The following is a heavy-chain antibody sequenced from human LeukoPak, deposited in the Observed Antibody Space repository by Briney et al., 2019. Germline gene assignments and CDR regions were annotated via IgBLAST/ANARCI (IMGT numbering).Heavy chain of an antibody. J-gene: IGHJ6*03. D-gene: IGHD6-6*01. V-gene: IGHV4-34*01. CDR2: INHIGST. CDR3: ARVAARRVRRTYYMDV. Sequence: MPSETLSLTCAVYGGSFSGYYWSWIRQPPGKGLEWIGEINHIGSTTYNPSLKSRVTISVDTSKNQFSLKLSSVTAADTAVYYCARVAARRVRRTYYMDVWGKGTTVTVSS. CDR1: GGSFSGYY.